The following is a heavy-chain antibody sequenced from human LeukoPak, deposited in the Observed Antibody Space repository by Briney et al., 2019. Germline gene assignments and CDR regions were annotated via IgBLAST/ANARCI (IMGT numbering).Heavy chain of an antibody. V-gene: IGHV1-2*02. CDR2: IKPNSGGT. J-gene: IGHJ5*02. CDR3: ASKAAIVNWFDP. D-gene: IGHD2-2*01. CDR1: GYGFTGYY. Sequence: ASVKVSCKASGYGFTGYYMHWVRQAPGQGLEWMGWIKPNSGGTNYAQKFQGRVIMTRDTSISTAYMELRRLRSDDTAVYYCASKAAIVNWFDPCGQGTLVAVSS.